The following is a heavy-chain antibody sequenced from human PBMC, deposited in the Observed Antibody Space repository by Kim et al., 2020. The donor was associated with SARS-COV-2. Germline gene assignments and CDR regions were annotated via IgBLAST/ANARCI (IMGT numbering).Heavy chain of an antibody. J-gene: IGHJ4*02. CDR3: AKGAALRKRITMVRGVIIPSLFDY. CDR1: GFTFSSYG. V-gene: IGHV3-30*18. Sequence: VGSLRLSCAASGFTFSSYGMHWVRQAPGKGLEWVAVISYDGSNKYYADSVKGRFTISRDNSKNTLYLQMNSLRAEDTAVYYCAKGAALRKRITMVRGVIIPSLFDYWGQGTLVTVSS. CDR2: ISYDGSNK. D-gene: IGHD3-10*01.